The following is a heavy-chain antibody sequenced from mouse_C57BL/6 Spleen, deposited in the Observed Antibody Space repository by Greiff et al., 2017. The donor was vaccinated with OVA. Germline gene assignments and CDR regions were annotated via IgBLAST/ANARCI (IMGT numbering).Heavy chain of an antibody. CDR1: GFTFSSYT. V-gene: IGHV5-9*01. J-gene: IGHJ4*01. CDR2: ISGGGGNT. CDR3: ARWGAMDY. Sequence: EVHLVESGGGLVKPGGSLKLSCAASGFTFSSYTMSWVRQTPEKRLEWVATISGGGGNTYYPDSVKCRFTISRDNAKTTLYLQMSSVRSEDTALYYCARWGAMDYWGQGTSVTVSS.